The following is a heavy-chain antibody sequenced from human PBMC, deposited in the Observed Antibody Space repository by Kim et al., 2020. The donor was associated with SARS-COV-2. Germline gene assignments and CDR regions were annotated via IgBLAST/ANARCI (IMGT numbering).Heavy chain of an antibody. CDR1: GFTFSSYG. V-gene: IGHV3-30*18. CDR2: ISYDGSNK. D-gene: IGHD3-10*01. J-gene: IGHJ5*02. CDR3: AKDKGSGSYRGWFDP. Sequence: GGSLRLSCAASGFTFSSYGMHWVRQAPGKGLEWVAVISYDGSNKYYADSVKGRFTISRDNSKNTLYLQMNSLRAEDTAVYYCAKDKGSGSYRGWFDPWGQGTLVTVSS.